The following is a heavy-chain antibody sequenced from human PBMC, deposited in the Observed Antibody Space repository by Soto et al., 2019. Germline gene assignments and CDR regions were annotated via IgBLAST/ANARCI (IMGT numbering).Heavy chain of an antibody. J-gene: IGHJ5*02. D-gene: IGHD2-21*01. CDR1: GFVFGSYA. V-gene: IGHV3-30-3*01. Sequence: GGSLRLSCAASGFVFGSYAMHWVRQAPGKGLEWVAVIMYDGNTEYYADSVKGRFTLSRDNSKNILSVQMNSLRAEDTAVYYCTRPTCDGGNCYFAHWGRGTLVTVSS. CDR2: IMYDGNTE. CDR3: TRPTCDGGNCYFAH.